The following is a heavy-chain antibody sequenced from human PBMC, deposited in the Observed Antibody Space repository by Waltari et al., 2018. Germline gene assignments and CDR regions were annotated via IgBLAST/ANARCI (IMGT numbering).Heavy chain of an antibody. CDR1: GGSVNSSGYY. Sequence: QLQLQESGPGLVKPSETLSLTCAVSGGSVNSSGYYWGWIRQPPGKGLEWIGSMYHTGTTYYNPSLKSRVTISVDTSKNQFSLKLSSVTAADTAVYYCGRYVRVAGRRYYYYGMDVWGQGTTVTVSS. V-gene: IGHV4-39*01. CDR2: MYHTGTT. D-gene: IGHD3-10*02. CDR3: GRYVRVAGRRYYYYGMDV. J-gene: IGHJ6*02.